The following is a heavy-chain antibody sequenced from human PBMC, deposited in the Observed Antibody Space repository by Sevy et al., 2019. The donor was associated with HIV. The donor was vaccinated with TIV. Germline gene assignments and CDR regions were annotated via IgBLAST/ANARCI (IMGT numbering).Heavy chain of an antibody. D-gene: IGHD3-10*01. CDR2: IYYTGST. J-gene: IGHJ6*02. V-gene: IGHV4-39*01. CDR1: GGSISSDSYY. CDR3: ARPSSLYYYYAMDV. Sequence: SETLSLTCIVSGGSISSDSYYWGWIRQPPGKGLEWIGSIYYTGSTYYNPSLKSRVTISSDTSKNQFSLRLSSVTAADTALYFCARPSSLYYYYAMDVWGQGPRSPSP.